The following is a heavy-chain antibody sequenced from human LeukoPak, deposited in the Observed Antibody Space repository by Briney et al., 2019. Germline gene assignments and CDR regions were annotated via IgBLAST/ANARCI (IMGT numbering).Heavy chain of an antibody. J-gene: IGHJ3*02. D-gene: IGHD2-21*02. Sequence: GSSQSLFCAPSGLPFYIYDTHWARHARGRAREWVTDITSDGSHTLYVESVKGRFTISRDNSKNTLYLQMNSLGPEDTAVYFCARERQDTVIHSGAFDIWGQGTMVTVSS. CDR3: ARERQDTVIHSGAFDI. V-gene: IGHV3-30-3*01. CDR2: ITSDGSHT. CDR1: GLPFYIYD.